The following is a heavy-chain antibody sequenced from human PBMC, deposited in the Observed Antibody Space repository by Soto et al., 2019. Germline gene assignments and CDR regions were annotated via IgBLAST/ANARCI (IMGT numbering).Heavy chain of an antibody. D-gene: IGHD3-3*01. V-gene: IGHV3-48*02. CDR2: ISSSSSTI. J-gene: IGHJ6*02. CDR3: ARPNPTSNYDFWSGPRYPMDV. Sequence: GGSLRLSCAASGFTFSSYSMNWVRQAPGKGLEWVSYISSSSSTIYYADSVKGRFTISRDNAKNSLYLQMNSLRDEDTAVYYCARPNPTSNYDFWSGPRYPMDVWGQGTTVTVSS. CDR1: GFTFSSYS.